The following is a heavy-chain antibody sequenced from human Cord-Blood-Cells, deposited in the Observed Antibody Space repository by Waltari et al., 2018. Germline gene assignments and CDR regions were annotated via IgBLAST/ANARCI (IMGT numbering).Heavy chain of an antibody. CDR3: ARAICGGDCYPLDGMDV. Sequence: QVQLVQSGAEVKKPGASVKVSCKASGYTFTGYSMHWVRQAPGQGLEWMGWINPNSGGTNYAQKFQGWVTMTRDTSISTAYMELSRLRSDDTAVYYCARAICGGDCYPLDGMDVWGQGTTVTVSS. J-gene: IGHJ6*02. CDR1: GYTFTGYS. D-gene: IGHD2-21*02. CDR2: INPNSGGT. V-gene: IGHV1-2*04.